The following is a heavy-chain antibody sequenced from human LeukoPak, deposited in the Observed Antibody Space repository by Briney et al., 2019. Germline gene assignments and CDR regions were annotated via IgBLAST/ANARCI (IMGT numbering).Heavy chain of an antibody. CDR1: GDSVSSNSAT. D-gene: IGHD6-19*01. CDR3: ATSPSGWNGPES. CDR2: TYYRSRWYN. V-gene: IGHV6-1*01. J-gene: IGHJ5*02. Sequence: TSQTLSLTCAISGDSVSSNSATWNWIRQSPSRGLEWLGRTYYRSRWYNDYAISVKGRITINPDTSKNQFSLQLNSMTPEDTAVYYCATSPSGWNGPESWGQGTLVTVSS.